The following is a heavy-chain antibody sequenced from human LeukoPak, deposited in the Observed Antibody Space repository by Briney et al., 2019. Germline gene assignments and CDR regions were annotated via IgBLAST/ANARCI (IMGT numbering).Heavy chain of an antibody. V-gene: IGHV1-8*01. J-gene: IGHJ6*03. CDR3: ARGPPYSSGWYGYYYYYMDV. CDR2: MNPNSGNT. D-gene: IGHD6-19*01. Sequence: GASVKVSCKASGYTFTSYDINWVRQATGQGLEWMGWMNPNSGNTGYAQKFQGRVTMTRNTSISTAYMELSSLRSEDTAVYYCARGPPYSSGWYGYYYYYMDVWGKGTTVTISS. CDR1: GYTFTSYD.